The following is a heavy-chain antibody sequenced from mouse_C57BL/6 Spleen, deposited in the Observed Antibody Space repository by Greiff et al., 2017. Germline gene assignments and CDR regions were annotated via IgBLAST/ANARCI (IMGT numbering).Heavy chain of an antibody. J-gene: IGHJ4*01. CDR1: GFTFSSYA. CDR2: ISSGGDYI. D-gene: IGHD1-1*01. Sequence: EVKLVESGEGLVKPGGSLKLSCAASGFTFSSYAMSWVRQTPEKRLEWVAYISSGGDYIYYADTVKGRFTIARDNARNTLYLQMSSLKSEDTAMYYCTRAATDFYYAMDYWGQGTSVTVSS. CDR3: TRAATDFYYAMDY. V-gene: IGHV5-9-1*02.